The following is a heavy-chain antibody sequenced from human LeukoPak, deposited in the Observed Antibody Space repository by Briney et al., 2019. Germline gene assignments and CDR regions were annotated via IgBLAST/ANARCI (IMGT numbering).Heavy chain of an antibody. CDR3: ARDGGGDETAVARPES. Sequence: PSETLYLTCNVSGYSISSGYYWGWIRQPPGKGQGWIGVDYHSGGTYYNQYLKSRVTISVDTSTNQFSMKLSCVTAVDTAGSYCARDGGGDETAVARPESWGQGTLVTVSS. D-gene: IGHD6-19*01. CDR2: DYHSGGT. CDR1: GYSISSGYY. V-gene: IGHV4-38-2*02. J-gene: IGHJ4*02.